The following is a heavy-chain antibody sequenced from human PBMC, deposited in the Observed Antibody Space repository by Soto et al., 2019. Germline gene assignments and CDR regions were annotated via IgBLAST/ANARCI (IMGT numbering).Heavy chain of an antibody. Sequence: EVQLVESGGGLVKPGGSLRLSCAASGFTFSSYSMNWVRQAPGKGLEWVSSISSSSSYIYYADSVKGRFTISRDNAKNTRYRQMNSLRAEDTAMDYGARDQQSGAYCSGDSCYSARGGRAFDIWGQGTKVPVSS. CDR3: ARDQQSGAYCSGDSCYSARGGRAFDI. CDR2: ISSSSSYI. J-gene: IGHJ3*02. CDR1: GFTFSSYS. D-gene: IGHD2-15*01. V-gene: IGHV3-21*01.